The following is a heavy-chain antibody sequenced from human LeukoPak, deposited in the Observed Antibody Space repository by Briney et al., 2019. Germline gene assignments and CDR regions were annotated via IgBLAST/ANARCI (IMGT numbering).Heavy chain of an antibody. CDR1: GYTFTGYY. V-gene: IGHV1-2*02. CDR3: ARDSYGEWELLHY. J-gene: IGHJ4*02. D-gene: IGHD1-26*01. Sequence: ASVKVSCKASGYTFTGYYMHWVRQAPGQGLEWMGWINPNSGGTNYAQKFQGRVTMTRDTSTSTVYMELSSLRSEDTAVYYCARDSYGEWELLHYWGQGTLVTVSS. CDR2: INPNSGGT.